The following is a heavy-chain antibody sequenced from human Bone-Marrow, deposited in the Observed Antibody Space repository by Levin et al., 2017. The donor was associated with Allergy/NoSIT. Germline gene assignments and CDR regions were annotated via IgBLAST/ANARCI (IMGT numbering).Heavy chain of an antibody. D-gene: IGHD6-6*01. CDR1: GYTFTGYY. CDR2: INPNSGGT. V-gene: IGHV1-2*02. J-gene: IGHJ5*02. Sequence: GESLKISCKASGYTFTGYYMHWVRQAPGQGLEWMGWINPNSGGTNYAQKFQGRVTMTRDTSISTAYMELSRLRSDDTAVYYCARVGAVAARRKGAWFDPWGQGTLVTVSS. CDR3: ARVGAVAARRKGAWFDP.